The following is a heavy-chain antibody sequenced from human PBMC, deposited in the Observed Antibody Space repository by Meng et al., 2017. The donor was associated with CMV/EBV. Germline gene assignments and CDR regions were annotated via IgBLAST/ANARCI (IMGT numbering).Heavy chain of an antibody. CDR1: GFTFDDYA. CDR2: ISWNSGSI. D-gene: IGHD6-13*01. Sequence: GGSLRLSCAASGFTFDDYAMHWDRQAPGKGLEWVSGISWNSGSIGYADSVKGRFTISRDNAKNSLYLQMNSLRAEDTALYYCAKGIAAAVPNWFDPWGQGTLVTVSS. J-gene: IGHJ5*02. V-gene: IGHV3-9*01. CDR3: AKGIAAAVPNWFDP.